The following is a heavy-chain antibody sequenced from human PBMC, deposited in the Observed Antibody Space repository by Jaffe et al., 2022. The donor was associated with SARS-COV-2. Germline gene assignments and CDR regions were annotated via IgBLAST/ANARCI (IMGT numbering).Heavy chain of an antibody. CDR3: AKGRGVAGIYYYYGMDV. Sequence: EVQLVESGGGLVQPGRSLRLSCAASGFTFDDYAMHWVRQAPGKGLEWVSGISWNSGSIGYADSVKGRFTISRDNAKNSLYLQMNSLRAEDTALYYCAKGRGVAGIYYYYGMDVWGQGTTVTVSS. CDR1: GFTFDDYA. J-gene: IGHJ6*02. V-gene: IGHV3-9*01. D-gene: IGHD6-19*01. CDR2: ISWNSGSI.